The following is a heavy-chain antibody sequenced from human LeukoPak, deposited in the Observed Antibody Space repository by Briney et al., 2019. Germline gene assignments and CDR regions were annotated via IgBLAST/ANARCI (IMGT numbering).Heavy chain of an antibody. J-gene: IGHJ4*02. CDR1: GLTFSSYA. CDR3: ARGGSSIAAAGWY. Sequence: PGRSLRLSCAASGLTFSSYAMHWVRQAPGKGLEWVAVISYDGSNKYYADSVKGRFTISRDNSKNTLYLQMNSLRAEDTAVYYCARGGSSIAAAGWYWGQGTLVAVSS. D-gene: IGHD6-13*01. CDR2: ISYDGSNK. V-gene: IGHV3-30*04.